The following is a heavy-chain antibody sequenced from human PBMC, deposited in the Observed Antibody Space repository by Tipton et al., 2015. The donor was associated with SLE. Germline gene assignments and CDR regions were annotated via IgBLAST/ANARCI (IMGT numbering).Heavy chain of an antibody. J-gene: IGHJ4*02. CDR2: IRYDGSNK. D-gene: IGHD3-3*01. CDR3: AKESVILEWLCSFDY. V-gene: IGHV3-30*02. CDR1: GFTFSSYG. Sequence: GSLRLSCAASGFTFSSYGMHWVRQAPGKGLEWVAFIRYDGSNKYYADSVKGRFTISRDNSKNTLYLQMNSLRAEDTAVYYCAKESVILEWLCSFDYWGQGTLVTVSS.